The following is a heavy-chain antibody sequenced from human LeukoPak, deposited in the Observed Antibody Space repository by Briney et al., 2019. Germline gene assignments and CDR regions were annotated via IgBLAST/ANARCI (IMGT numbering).Heavy chain of an antibody. D-gene: IGHD6-13*01. Sequence: WASVKVSCKASGYTFTGYYMHWVRQAPGQGLEWMGWINPNSGGTNYAQKFQGWVTMTRDTSISTAYMELSRLRSDDTAVYYCARVIGIAAAGSDAFDIWAKGQWSPSLQ. CDR3: ARVIGIAAAGSDAFDI. V-gene: IGHV1-2*04. CDR1: GYTFTGYY. J-gene: IGHJ3*02. CDR2: INPNSGGT.